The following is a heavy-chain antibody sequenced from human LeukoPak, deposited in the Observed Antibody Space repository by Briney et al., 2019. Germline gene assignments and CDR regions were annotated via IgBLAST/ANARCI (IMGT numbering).Heavy chain of an antibody. J-gene: IGHJ4*02. CDR1: GFTFSSFW. D-gene: IGHD6-13*01. CDR2: IKQDGSEK. V-gene: IGHV3-7*01. Sequence: GGSLRLSCAASGFTFSSFWMTWVRQAPGKGLEWVANIKQDGSEKYYVDSVRGRFTISRDNAKSLLYLQMNSLTAEDTAVYYCARDDTSSWYQEYWGQGTLVTVSS. CDR3: ARDDTSSWYQEY.